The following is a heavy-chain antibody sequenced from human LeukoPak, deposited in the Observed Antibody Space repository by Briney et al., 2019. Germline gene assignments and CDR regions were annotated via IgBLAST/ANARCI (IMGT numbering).Heavy chain of an antibody. V-gene: IGHV3-23*01. D-gene: IGHD6-6*01. CDR2: LTGSGDTT. Sequence: PGGSLRLSCAASGFTFSNYAMCWVRQAPGKGLEWVSALTGSGDTTYYADSVKGRFTISRDNSKNMLFLQMNSLRVEDTAVYYCAISSSGYWGQGNLVTVSS. CDR3: AISSSGY. J-gene: IGHJ4*02. CDR1: GFTFSNYA.